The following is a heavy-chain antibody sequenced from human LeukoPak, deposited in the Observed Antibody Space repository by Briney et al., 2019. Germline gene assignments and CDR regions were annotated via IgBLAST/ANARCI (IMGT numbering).Heavy chain of an antibody. CDR2: IKQEGSEK. V-gene: IGHV3-7*03. J-gene: IGHJ4*02. Sequence: PGGSLRLSCAASVYTLSRYCVSCVPDAPGKGRECVANIKQEGSEKYYVDSVKGGFTISRDNAKNSLYLQMNSLRAEDTAEYYGARSFYGDYYFDYWGQGTLVTVSS. D-gene: IGHD4-17*01. CDR3: ARSFYGDYYFDY. CDR1: VYTLSRYC.